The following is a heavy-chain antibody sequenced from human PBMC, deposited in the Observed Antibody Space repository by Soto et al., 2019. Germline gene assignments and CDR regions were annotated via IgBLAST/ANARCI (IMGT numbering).Heavy chain of an antibody. J-gene: IGHJ6*03. CDR3: ARGRCSSTSCYGYYYYYMDV. V-gene: IGHV1-18*01. Sequence: ASVKVSCKASGYTFTSYGISWVRQAPGQGLEWMGWISAYNGNTNYAQKLQGRVTMTTDTSTSTAYMELRSLRSDDTAVYYCARGRCSSTSCYGYYYYYMDVWGKGTTVTVSS. CDR1: GYTFTSYG. CDR2: ISAYNGNT. D-gene: IGHD2-2*01.